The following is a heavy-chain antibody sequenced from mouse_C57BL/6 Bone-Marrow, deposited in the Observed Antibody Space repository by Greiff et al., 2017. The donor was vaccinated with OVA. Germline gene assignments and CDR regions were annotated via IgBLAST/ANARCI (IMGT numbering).Heavy chain of an antibody. D-gene: IGHD2-2*01. CDR1: GYTFTDYE. V-gene: IGHV1-15*01. Sequence: VQLKESGAELVRPGASVTLSCKASGYTFTDYEMHWVKQTPVHGLEWIGAIDPETGGTAYNQKFKGKAILTADKSSSTAYMELRSLTSEDSAVYYCTRRYGYPYYAMDYWGQGTSVTVSS. CDR3: TRRYGYPYYAMDY. CDR2: IDPETGGT. J-gene: IGHJ4*01.